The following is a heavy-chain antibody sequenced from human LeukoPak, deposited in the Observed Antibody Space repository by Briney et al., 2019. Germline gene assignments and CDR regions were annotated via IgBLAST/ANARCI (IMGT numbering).Heavy chain of an antibody. CDR1: GGSITSSNYY. D-gene: IGHD6-13*01. CDR2: INHSGST. Sequence: PSETLSLTCTVSGGSITSSNYYWGWIRQPPGKGLEWIGEINHSGSTNYNPSLKSRVTISVDTSKNQFPLKLSSVTAADTAVYYCARSRRKRYSSSWTYFDYWGQGTLVTVSS. J-gene: IGHJ4*02. CDR3: ARSRRKRYSSSWTYFDY. V-gene: IGHV4-39*06.